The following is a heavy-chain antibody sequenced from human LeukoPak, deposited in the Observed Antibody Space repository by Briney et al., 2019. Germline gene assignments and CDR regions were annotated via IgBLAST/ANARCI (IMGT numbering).Heavy chain of an antibody. D-gene: IGHD4-17*01. Sequence: ASVKVSCKASGYTFTSYGISWVRQAPGQGLEWMGWISAYNGNTNYAQKLLGRVTMTTDTSTSTAYMELRSLRSDDTAVYYCARVGTTYTVTTTVGAFDIWGQGTMVTVSS. V-gene: IGHV1-18*01. J-gene: IGHJ3*02. CDR2: ISAYNGNT. CDR3: ARVGTTYTVTTTVGAFDI. CDR1: GYTFTSYG.